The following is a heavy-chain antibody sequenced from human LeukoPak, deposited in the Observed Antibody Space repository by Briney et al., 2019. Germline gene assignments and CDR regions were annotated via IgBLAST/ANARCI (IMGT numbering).Heavy chain of an antibody. J-gene: IGHJ5*02. CDR1: GGSISSGDYY. V-gene: IGHV4-30-4*01. CDR2: IYYSGST. D-gene: IGHD2-21*02. Sequence: PSQTLSLTCTVSGGSISSGDYYWSWIRQPPGKGLEWIGYIYYSGSTYYNPSLKSRVTISVDTSKNQFSLKLSSVTAADTAVYYCARKFLVTRLSRGSNWFDPWGQGTLVTVSS. CDR3: ARKFLVTRLSRGSNWFDP.